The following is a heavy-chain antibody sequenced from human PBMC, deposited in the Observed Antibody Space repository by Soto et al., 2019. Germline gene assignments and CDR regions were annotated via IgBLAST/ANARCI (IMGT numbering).Heavy chain of an antibody. D-gene: IGHD3-10*01. V-gene: IGHV6-1*01. CDR2: TYYRSKWYN. CDR3: ARDVLTMVLTYRDYYYYYYIDV. J-gene: IGHJ6*03. Sequence: SQTLSLTCAISGDSVPSNSAAWNWIRQSPSRGLEWLGRTYYRSKWYNDYAVSVKSRITINPDTSKNQFSLQLNSVTPEDTAVYYCARDVLTMVLTYRDYYYYYYIDVWGKGTTVTVSS. CDR1: GDSVPSNSAA.